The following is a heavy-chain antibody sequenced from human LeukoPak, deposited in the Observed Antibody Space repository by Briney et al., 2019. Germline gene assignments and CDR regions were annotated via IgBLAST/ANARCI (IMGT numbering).Heavy chain of an antibody. CDR2: ISGSGGST. CDR1: GFTFSSYA. Sequence: GGSLRLSCAASGFTFSSYAMSWVRQAPGKGLESVSAISGSGGSTYYADSVKGRFTISRDNSKNTLYLQMNSLRAEDTAVYYCANSYYYGSGSYSPDYWGQGTLVTVSS. CDR3: ANSYYYGSGSYSPDY. D-gene: IGHD3-10*01. J-gene: IGHJ4*02. V-gene: IGHV3-23*01.